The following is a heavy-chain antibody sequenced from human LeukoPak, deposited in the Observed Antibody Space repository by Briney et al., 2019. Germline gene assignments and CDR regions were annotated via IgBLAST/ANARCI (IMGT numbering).Heavy chain of an antibody. J-gene: IGHJ4*02. CDR1: GFTFSSQS. Sequence: GGSLRLACAASGFTFSSQSMDWVRQAPGKGLEWVSSISSSSRDIYYADSVKGRFTISRDNAKNSLYLQMNSLRVEDTAVYYCAAAEYSSSSGGYWGQGTLVTVSS. V-gene: IGHV3-21*01. CDR2: ISSSSRDI. D-gene: IGHD6-6*01. CDR3: AAAEYSSSSGGY.